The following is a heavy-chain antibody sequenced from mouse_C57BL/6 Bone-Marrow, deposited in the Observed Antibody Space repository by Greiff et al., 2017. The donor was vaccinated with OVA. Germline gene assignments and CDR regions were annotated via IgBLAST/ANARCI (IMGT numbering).Heavy chain of an antibody. Sequence: VKLQQPGAELVMPGASVKLSCKASGYTFTSYWMHWVKQRPGQGLEWIGEIDPSDSYTNYNQKFKGKSTLTVDKSSSTAYMQLSSLTSEDSAVYYCARDDGYPYYFDYWGQGTTLTVSS. V-gene: IGHV1-69*01. CDR3: ARDDGYPYYFDY. CDR2: IDPSDSYT. J-gene: IGHJ2*01. CDR1: GYTFTSYW. D-gene: IGHD2-3*01.